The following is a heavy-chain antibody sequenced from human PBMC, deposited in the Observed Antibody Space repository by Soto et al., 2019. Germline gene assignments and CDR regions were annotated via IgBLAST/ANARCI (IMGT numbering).Heavy chain of an antibody. CDR2: INPNSGGT. Sequence: ASVKVSCKASGYTFTGYYMHWVRQAPGQGLEWMGWINPNSGGTNYAQKFQGWVTMTRDMSISTAYMELSRLRSDDTAVYYCARSSSSWYYFDYWGQGTLVTVSS. CDR3: ARSSSSWYYFDY. V-gene: IGHV1-2*04. CDR1: GYTFTGYY. J-gene: IGHJ4*02. D-gene: IGHD6-13*01.